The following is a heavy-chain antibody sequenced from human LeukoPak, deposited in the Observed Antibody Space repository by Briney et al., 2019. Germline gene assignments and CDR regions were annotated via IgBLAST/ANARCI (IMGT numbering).Heavy chain of an antibody. CDR2: IWFDGSNK. Sequence: GGSLRLSCAASGFTFSSYGMFWVRQAPGKGLEWVAVIWFDGSNKNYADSVKGRFTISRDNSKTTLCLQMNSLRAEDTAVYYCAINPDPYYDILTPFDYWGQGTLVTVSS. CDR1: GFTFSSYG. CDR3: AINPDPYYDILTPFDY. J-gene: IGHJ4*02. D-gene: IGHD3-9*01. V-gene: IGHV3-30*02.